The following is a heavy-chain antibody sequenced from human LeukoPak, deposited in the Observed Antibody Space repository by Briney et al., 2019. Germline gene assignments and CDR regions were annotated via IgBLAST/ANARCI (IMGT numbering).Heavy chain of an antibody. V-gene: IGHV1-18*01. CDR3: ARDNTNRARGYYGMDV. CDR2: ISAYNGNT. Sequence: GASVKVSCKASGYTFTSYGISWVRQAPGQGLEWMGWISAYNGNTNYAQKLQGRVTMTTDTSTSTAYMELRSLRSDDTAVYYCARDNTNRARGYYGMDVWGQGTTVTVSS. CDR1: GYTFTSYG. J-gene: IGHJ6*02. D-gene: IGHD5-18*01.